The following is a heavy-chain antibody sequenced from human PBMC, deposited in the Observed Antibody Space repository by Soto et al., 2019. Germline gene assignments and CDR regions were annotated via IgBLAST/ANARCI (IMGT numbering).Heavy chain of an antibody. Sequence: EVQVLESGGALVQPTGSLRLACSASGFNFTNQVINWVRHAPGKGLEWVPSISNSDDVGFYADAVRGRFIVSRDISTNSVFLQMIFLRVEDTAIYYCAKTVGATKLEDYWGQGTLVTVSS. CDR1: GFNFTNQV. D-gene: IGHD1-26*01. CDR3: AKTVGATKLEDY. V-gene: IGHV3-23*01. J-gene: IGHJ4*02. CDR2: ISNSDDVG.